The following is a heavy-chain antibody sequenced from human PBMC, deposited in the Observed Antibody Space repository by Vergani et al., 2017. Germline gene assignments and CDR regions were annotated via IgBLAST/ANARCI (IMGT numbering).Heavy chain of an antibody. V-gene: IGHV3-30*02. D-gene: IGHD1-26*01. CDR1: GYTFGHFD. CDR2: IRYDGSNP. CDR3: AKKGGSLYYYGVDF. Sequence: QEQLLQSGGGVVQPGGSLRLSCIGSGYTFGHFDMHWVRQAPGKGLAWVAFIRYDGSNPQYIDSVKGRFTISRDNSKDTLFLQMNGLRPEDTGTYFCAKKGGSLYYYGVDFWGQGNTITVSS. J-gene: IGHJ6*02.